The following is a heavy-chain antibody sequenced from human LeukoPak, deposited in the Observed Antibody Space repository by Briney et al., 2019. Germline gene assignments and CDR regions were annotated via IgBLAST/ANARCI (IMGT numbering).Heavy chain of an antibody. CDR1: GFSLYSSGVG. CDR2: IYWDDDK. Sequence: SGPTLVKPTQTLTLTCTFSGFSLYSSGVGVGWIRQPPGKAPEWLAVIYWDDDKRYNPSLRSRLTMSKDASKSQVFLVISNMDPVDTATYYCAHRRPGHLTGWDNSYFDNWGPGTLVTVSS. V-gene: IGHV2-5*02. D-gene: IGHD1/OR15-1a*01. J-gene: IGHJ4*02. CDR3: AHRRPGHLTGWDNSYFDN.